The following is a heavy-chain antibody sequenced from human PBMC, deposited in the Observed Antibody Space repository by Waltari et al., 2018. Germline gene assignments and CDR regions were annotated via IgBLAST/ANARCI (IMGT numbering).Heavy chain of an antibody. D-gene: IGHD3-22*01. CDR3: AREGYYYDSSGYYYGYFDY. CDR1: GGTFSSYA. V-gene: IGHV1-69*13. Sequence: QVQLVQSGAEVKKPGSSVTVSCKASGGTFSSYALSWVRQATGQALTWMGGMIPIFGTANYAQKFQGRVTITADESTSTAYMELSSLRSEDTAVYYCAREGYYYDSSGYYYGYFDYWGQGTLVTVSS. CDR2: MIPIFGTA. J-gene: IGHJ4*02.